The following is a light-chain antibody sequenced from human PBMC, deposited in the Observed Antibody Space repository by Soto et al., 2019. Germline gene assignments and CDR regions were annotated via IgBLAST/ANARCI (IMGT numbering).Light chain of an antibody. J-gene: IGKJ4*01. CDR3: QQYYSFRLT. CDR1: QRISYC. V-gene: IGKV1-5*01. CDR2: DAS. Sequence: DIQMTQSPSTLSASVGDIFTITCRASQRISYCLAWYQQKPGEAPKLLIYDASSLESGVPSRFSGSGYGTEFTLTISSLQPDDFATYYCQQYYSFRLTFGGGTQVEIK.